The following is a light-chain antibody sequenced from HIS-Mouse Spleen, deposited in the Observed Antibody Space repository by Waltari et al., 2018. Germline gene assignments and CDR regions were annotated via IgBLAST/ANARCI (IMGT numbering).Light chain of an antibody. V-gene: IGKV2-28*01. CDR2: LGS. J-gene: IGKJ3*01. Sequence: DIVMTQSPLSLPVTPAEPASISCRSSQSPLHSNGYNYLDWYLQKPGQSPQLLIYLGSNRASGVPDRFSGSGSGTDFTLKISRVEAEDVGVYYCMQALQTPFTFGPGTKVDIK. CDR1: QSPLHSNGYNY. CDR3: MQALQTPFT.